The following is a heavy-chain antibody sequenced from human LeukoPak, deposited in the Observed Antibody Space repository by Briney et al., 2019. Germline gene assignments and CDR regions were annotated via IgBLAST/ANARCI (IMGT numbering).Heavy chain of an antibody. D-gene: IGHD2-2*02. J-gene: IGHJ6*03. CDR3: ASSITSRGYCSSTCCYKWGFYYYYYMDV. CDR1: GFTFSSYW. V-gene: IGHV3-7*01. Sequence: GGSLRLSCAASGFTFSSYWMSWVRQAPGKGLEWVANIKQDGSEKYYVDSVKGRFTISRDNAKNSLYLQMNSLRAEDTAVYYCASSITSRGYCSSTCCYKWGFYYYYYMDVWGKGTTVTVSS. CDR2: IKQDGSEK.